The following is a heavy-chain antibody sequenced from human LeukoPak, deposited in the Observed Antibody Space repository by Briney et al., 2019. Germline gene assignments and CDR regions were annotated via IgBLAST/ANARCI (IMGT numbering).Heavy chain of an antibody. J-gene: IGHJ4*02. V-gene: IGHV4-38-2*02. Sequence: SETLSLTCTVSGYSISSGYYWGWIRQPPGKGLEWIGSIYHSGSTYYNPSLKSRVTISVDTSKNQFSLKLSSVTAADTAVYYCARATLAAAVTDYWGQGTLVTVSS. CDR1: GYSISSGYY. CDR3: ARATLAAAVTDY. D-gene: IGHD6-13*01. CDR2: IYHSGST.